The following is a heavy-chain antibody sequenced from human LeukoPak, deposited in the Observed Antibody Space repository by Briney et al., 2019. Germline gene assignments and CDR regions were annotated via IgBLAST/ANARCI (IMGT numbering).Heavy chain of an antibody. CDR3: ARDPYSGSYGNYYYYFMDV. V-gene: IGHV3-21*01. D-gene: IGHD1-26*01. Sequence: GGSLRLSCAASGFTFSSYNMNWDRQAPGKWLECVSSITSGSSYIYYADSVKGRFTISRDNAKNSLYLQMNSLRAEDTAVYYCARDPYSGSYGNYYYYFMDVWGKGTTVTISS. CDR1: GFTFSSYN. CDR2: ITSGSSYI. J-gene: IGHJ6*03.